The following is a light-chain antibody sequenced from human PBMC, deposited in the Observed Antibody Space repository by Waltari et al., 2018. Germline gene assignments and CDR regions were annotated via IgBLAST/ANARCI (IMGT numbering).Light chain of an antibody. CDR3: QHYVRLPAT. CDR1: QSVSRA. J-gene: IGKJ1*01. CDR2: GAS. V-gene: IGKV3-20*01. Sequence: EIVLTQSPGSLSSSPGEGVPSPCRASQSVSRALAWYQQKPGQAPRLLIFGASNRATGIPDRFSGSGSETDFSLTISRLEPEDFAVYYCQHYVRLPATFGRGTKVEIK.